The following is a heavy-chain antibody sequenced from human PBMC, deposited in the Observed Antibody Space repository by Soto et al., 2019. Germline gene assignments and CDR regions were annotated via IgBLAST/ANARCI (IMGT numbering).Heavy chain of an antibody. V-gene: IGHV5-51*01. D-gene: IGHD3-16*02. CDR3: ASGSLGELSLYRWKGAFDI. Sequence: PGDALKISGEGSGYSFTSYWIGWVRQMPGKGLEWMGIIYPGDSDTRYSPSFQGQVTISADKSISTAYLQWSSLKASDTAMYYCASGSLGELSLYRWKGAFDIWGQGTMVTVSS. CDR2: IYPGDSDT. J-gene: IGHJ3*02. CDR1: GYSFTSYW.